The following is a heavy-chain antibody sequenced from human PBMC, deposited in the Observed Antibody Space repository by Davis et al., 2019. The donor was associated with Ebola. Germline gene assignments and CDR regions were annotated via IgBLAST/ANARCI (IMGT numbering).Heavy chain of an antibody. CDR3: ARGLIAVAGYYFDY. CDR2: IWYDGSNK. D-gene: IGHD6-19*01. V-gene: IGHV3-33*01. Sequence: PGGSLRLSCAASGFTFSSYGMHWVRQAPGKGLEWVAVIWYDGSNKYYADSVKGRFTISRDNSKNTLYLQMNSLRAEDTAVYYCARGLIAVAGYYFDYWGQGTLVTVSS. CDR1: GFTFSSYG. J-gene: IGHJ4*02.